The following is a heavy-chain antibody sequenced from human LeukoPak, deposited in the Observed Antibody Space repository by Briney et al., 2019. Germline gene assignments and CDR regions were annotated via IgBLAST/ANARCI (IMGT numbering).Heavy chain of an antibody. D-gene: IGHD3-10*02. CDR2: IKQDGGEK. CDR3: AELGITMIGGV. J-gene: IGHJ6*04. CDR1: GFRFDSYW. Sequence: PGGSLRLSCAASGFRFDSYWMSWVRQAPGKGLEWVANIKQDGGEKYYVDSVKGRFTISRDNAKNSLYLQMNSLRAEDTAVYYCAELGITMIGGVWGKGTTVTISS. V-gene: IGHV3-7*01.